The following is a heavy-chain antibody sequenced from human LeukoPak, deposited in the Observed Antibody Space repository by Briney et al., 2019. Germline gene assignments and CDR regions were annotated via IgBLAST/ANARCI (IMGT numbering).Heavy chain of an antibody. V-gene: IGHV4-34*01. Sequence: PSETLSLTCAVYGGSFSGYYWSWIGQPPGKGLEWIGEINHSGSTNYNPSLKSRVTISVDTSKNQFSLKLNSVTAADTAVYYCARGDYYDPEHAFDIWGQGTMVTVSS. CDR3: ARGDYYDPEHAFDI. CDR2: INHSGST. CDR1: GGSFSGYY. J-gene: IGHJ3*02. D-gene: IGHD3-22*01.